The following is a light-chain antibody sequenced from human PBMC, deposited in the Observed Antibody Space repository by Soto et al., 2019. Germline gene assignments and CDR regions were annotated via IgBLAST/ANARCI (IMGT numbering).Light chain of an antibody. J-gene: IGKJ1*01. CDR2: KAS. CDR1: QSISDW. CDR3: QQYDSYSWT. V-gene: IGKV1-5*03. Sequence: DIQMTQSPSTLSAFVGDTVTITCRASQSISDWLAWYQQKPGKAPKLLIYKASSLESGVPSRFSGSGSGTEFSLTISGLQPDDFATYYCQQYDSYSWTFGQGTKVEI.